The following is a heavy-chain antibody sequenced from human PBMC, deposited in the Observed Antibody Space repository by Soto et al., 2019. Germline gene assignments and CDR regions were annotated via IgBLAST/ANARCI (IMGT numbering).Heavy chain of an antibody. Sequence: PGGSLRLSCAASGFTFNRYAMNWVRQGPGKGLEWVSGISGSGDSTYYADSVKGRLTISRDNAKNTLYLQMNSLRAEDTAVYYCATLRYFDWSLGYWGQGTLVTVSS. D-gene: IGHD3-9*01. V-gene: IGHV3-23*01. CDR3: ATLRYFDWSLGY. CDR1: GFTFNRYA. J-gene: IGHJ4*02. CDR2: ISGSGDST.